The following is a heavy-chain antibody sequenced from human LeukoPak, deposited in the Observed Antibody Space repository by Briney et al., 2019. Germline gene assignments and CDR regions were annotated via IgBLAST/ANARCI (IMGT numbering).Heavy chain of an antibody. CDR3: ARDPSPQLVYYYYYMDV. Sequence: ASMKVSCKASGYTFTAYYIHWVRPAPGQGLEWMGIINPSGGSTSYAQKFQGRVTMTRDMSTSTVYMELRSLRSEDTAVYYCARDPSPQLVYYYYYMDVWGKGTTVTISS. CDR1: GYTFTAYY. J-gene: IGHJ6*03. V-gene: IGHV1-46*01. CDR2: INPSGGST. D-gene: IGHD6-13*01.